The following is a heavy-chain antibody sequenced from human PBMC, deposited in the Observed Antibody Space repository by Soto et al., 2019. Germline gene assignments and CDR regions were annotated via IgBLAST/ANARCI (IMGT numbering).Heavy chain of an antibody. D-gene: IGHD2-15*01. CDR3: ARVAVAARPRWYNWFDP. Sequence: QEQLVKSGAEVKKPGASVKVSCKTSGYTFTDYDINWVRQATGQGLEWIGWMNPNSGETGYAQKFQGRVTMTRSASLSTAYLELSSLRSEDTAVYYCARVAVAARPRWYNWFDPWGQGTLVTVSS. CDR1: GYTFTDYD. CDR2: MNPNSGET. J-gene: IGHJ5*02. V-gene: IGHV1-8*01.